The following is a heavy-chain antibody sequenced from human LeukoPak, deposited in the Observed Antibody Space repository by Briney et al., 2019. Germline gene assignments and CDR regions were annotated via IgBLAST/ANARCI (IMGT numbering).Heavy chain of an antibody. D-gene: IGHD1-26*01. CDR2: IYYSGST. J-gene: IGHJ4*02. V-gene: IGHV4-59*01. CDR1: GGSISSYF. CDR3: ARGATASYFDY. Sequence: PSETLSLTCTVWGGSISSYFWSWIRQPPGKGLEWIGYIYYSGSTNYNPSLKSRVTISVDTSKNQFSLKLNSVTAADTAVYYCARGATASYFDYWGQGTLVTVSS.